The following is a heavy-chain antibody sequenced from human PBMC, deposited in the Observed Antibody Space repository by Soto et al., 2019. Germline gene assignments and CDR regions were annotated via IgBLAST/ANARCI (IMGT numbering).Heavy chain of an antibody. CDR3: GRCRTDSYAMDV. V-gene: IGHV1-18*01. CDR2: ISPYSGRT. CDR1: GYSFTSYD. D-gene: IGHD2-8*02. Sequence: GASVKVSCKASGYSFTSYDIAWVRQAPGQGPEWMGWISPYSGRTNYAQNVKGRVVMTTDISTNTVYLELRSLRSDDTAMYYCGRCRTDSYAMDVWGQGTTVTVS. J-gene: IGHJ6*02.